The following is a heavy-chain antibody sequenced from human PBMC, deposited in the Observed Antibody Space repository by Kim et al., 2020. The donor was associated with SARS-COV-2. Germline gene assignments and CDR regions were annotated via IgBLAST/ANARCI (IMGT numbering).Heavy chain of an antibody. Sequence: SETLSLTCAVYGGSFSGYYWSWIRQPPGKGLEWIGEINHSGSTNYNPSLKSRVTISVDTSKNQFSLKLSSVTAADTAVYYCARGFGAMARLRWFDPWGQGTLVTVSS. J-gene: IGHJ5*02. CDR2: INHSGST. D-gene: IGHD5-18*01. CDR3: ARGFGAMARLRWFDP. CDR1: GGSFSGYY. V-gene: IGHV4-34*01.